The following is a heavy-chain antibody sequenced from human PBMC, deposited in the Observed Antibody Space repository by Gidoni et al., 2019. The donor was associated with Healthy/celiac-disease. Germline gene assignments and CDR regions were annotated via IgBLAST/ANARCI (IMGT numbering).Heavy chain of an antibody. CDR2: INHSGST. J-gene: IGHJ6*02. Sequence: QVQLQQWGAGLLKPSETLSLTCAVYGGSFSGYYWSWIRQPPGKGLEWIGEINHSGSTNYNTSLKSRVTISVDTSKNQFSLKLSSVTAADTAVYYCARLADDILTGYYNASSYYYGMDVWGQGTTVTVSS. V-gene: IGHV4-34*01. D-gene: IGHD3-9*01. CDR1: GGSFSGYY. CDR3: ARLADDILTGYYNASSYYYGMDV.